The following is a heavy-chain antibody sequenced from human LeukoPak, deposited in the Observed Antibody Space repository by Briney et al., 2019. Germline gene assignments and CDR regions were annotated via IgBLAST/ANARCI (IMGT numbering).Heavy chain of an antibody. Sequence: GGSLRLSCAASGFPFSSHVMSWVRQPPGKGLEWVAAISNGKTYYADSVRGRFAISRDDSTNTVYLHMNSLRDEDTALYHCVREAGYCAPVCVKTNWFDPWGQGTLVTVSS. J-gene: IGHJ5*02. CDR2: ISNGKT. CDR3: VREAGYCAPVCVKTNWFDP. CDR1: GFPFSSHV. V-gene: IGHV3-23*01. D-gene: IGHD2-15*01.